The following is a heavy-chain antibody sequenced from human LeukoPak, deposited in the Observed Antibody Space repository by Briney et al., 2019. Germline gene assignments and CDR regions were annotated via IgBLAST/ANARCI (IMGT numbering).Heavy chain of an antibody. J-gene: IGHJ4*02. CDR2: INHSGST. V-gene: IGHV4-34*01. Sequence: SETLSLTCAVYGGSFSGYYWSWIRQPPGKGLEWIGEINHSGSTNYNPSLKSRVTISVDTSKNQFSLKLSSVTAADTAVYYCARDILGLNSDYWGQGTLVTVSS. D-gene: IGHD3-16*01. CDR1: GGSFSGYY. CDR3: ARDILGLNSDY.